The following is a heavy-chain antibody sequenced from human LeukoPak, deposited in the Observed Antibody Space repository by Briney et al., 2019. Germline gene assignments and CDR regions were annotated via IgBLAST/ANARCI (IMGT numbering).Heavy chain of an antibody. CDR2: IGSDNKP. V-gene: IGHV3-23*01. Sequence: EGSLRLSWEAAGFTFSSYTMSWGRQAPGKGLGLVSSIGSDNKPHYSESVKGRFAISSDNSKSMLFLQLNSLRAEDTALYYCARDLHYYVAMAVWGQGTTVTVSS. D-gene: IGHD3-10*02. J-gene: IGHJ6*02. CDR3: ARDLHYYVAMAV. CDR1: GFTFSSYT.